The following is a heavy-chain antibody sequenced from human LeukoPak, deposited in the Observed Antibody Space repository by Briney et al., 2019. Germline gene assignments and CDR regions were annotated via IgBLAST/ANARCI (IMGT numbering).Heavy chain of an antibody. Sequence: ASVKVSCKASGYTFTGYYMYWVRQAPGQGLEWMGWINPNSGGTNYAQKFQGRVTMTGDTSISTAYMELSRLRSDDTAVYYCARAYCSSTSCYGPDDYWGQGTLVTVSS. CDR1: GYTFTGYY. CDR2: INPNSGGT. CDR3: ARAYCSSTSCYGPDDY. V-gene: IGHV1-2*02. J-gene: IGHJ4*02. D-gene: IGHD2-2*01.